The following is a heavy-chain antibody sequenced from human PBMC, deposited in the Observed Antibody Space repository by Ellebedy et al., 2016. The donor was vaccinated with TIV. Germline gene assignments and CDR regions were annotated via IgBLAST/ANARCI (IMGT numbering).Heavy chain of an antibody. Sequence: SETLSLXXTVSGGSISTYYWSWIRQPPGKGLEWIGYIYYSGSTNYNPSLKSRVTISVDTSKNQFSLKLSSVTAADSAVYYCARDGAAGPIGYWGQGTLVTVSS. CDR2: IYYSGST. V-gene: IGHV4-59*01. CDR1: GGSISTYY. D-gene: IGHD6-13*01. CDR3: ARDGAAGPIGY. J-gene: IGHJ4*02.